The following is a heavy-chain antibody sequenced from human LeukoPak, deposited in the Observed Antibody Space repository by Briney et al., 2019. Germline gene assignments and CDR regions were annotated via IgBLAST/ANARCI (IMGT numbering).Heavy chain of an antibody. Sequence: SETLSLTCTVSGGSIMSFYWSWIRQPPGKGLEWIGYIYYSGSTNYNPSLKSRVTISVDTSKNQFSLKLSSVTAADTAVYYCAREEEGYFDYWGQGTLVTVSS. CDR1: GGSIMSFY. J-gene: IGHJ4*02. V-gene: IGHV4-59*01. CDR2: IYYSGST. CDR3: AREEEGYFDY.